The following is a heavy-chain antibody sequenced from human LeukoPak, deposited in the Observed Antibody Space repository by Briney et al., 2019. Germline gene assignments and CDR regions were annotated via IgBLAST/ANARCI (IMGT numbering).Heavy chain of an antibody. Sequence: GGSLRLSCAASGFTFSSYWMHWVRQAPGKGLVCVSHINTDGRTTTYGDSAKGRFTVSRDNAKNTLFLQMNSLRVEDTAVYYCARGTAVTAGFDSWGQGNLVTVSS. CDR2: INTDGRTT. CDR3: ARGTAVTAGFDS. D-gene: IGHD2-2*01. V-gene: IGHV3-74*01. J-gene: IGHJ4*02. CDR1: GFTFSSYW.